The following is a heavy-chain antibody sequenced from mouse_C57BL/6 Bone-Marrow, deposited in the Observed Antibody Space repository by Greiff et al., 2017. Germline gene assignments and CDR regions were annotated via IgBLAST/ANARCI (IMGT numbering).Heavy chain of an antibody. Sequence: VQLKESGPVLVKPGASVKMSCKASGYTFTDYSMNWVKQSHGKSLEWIGVINPYNGGTSYNQKFKGKATLTVDKSSSTAYMELNSLTSEDSAVYYCAIAVVPYPMDYWGQGTSVTVSS. J-gene: IGHJ4*01. CDR1: GYTFTDYS. CDR3: AIAVVPYPMDY. D-gene: IGHD1-1*01. V-gene: IGHV1-19*01. CDR2: INPYNGGT.